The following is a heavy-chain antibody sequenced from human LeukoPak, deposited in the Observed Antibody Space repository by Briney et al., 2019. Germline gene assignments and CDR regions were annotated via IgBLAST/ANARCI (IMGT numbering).Heavy chain of an antibody. D-gene: IGHD3-22*01. Sequence: PGGSLRLSCAASGFTSSTYAVNWVRQAPGKGLEWVSAISSSGGTTYYADSVKGRFSISRDNSKNTLYLQMNSLRAEDTAVYYCAGEHDSSGYYWGQGTLVTVSS. CDR1: GFTSSTYA. V-gene: IGHV3-23*01. J-gene: IGHJ4*02. CDR3: AGEHDSSGYY. CDR2: ISSSGGTT.